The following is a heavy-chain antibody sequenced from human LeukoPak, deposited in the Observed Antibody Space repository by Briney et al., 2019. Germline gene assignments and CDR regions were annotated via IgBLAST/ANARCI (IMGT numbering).Heavy chain of an antibody. J-gene: IGHJ4*02. CDR3: ARDKGGGSWDNFDY. Sequence: ASVKVSCKASGYTFTSYGISWLPQAPGQGLEWMGWISAYNGNTNYAQKLQGRVTMTTDTSTSTAYMELRSLRSEDTAVYYCARDKGGGSWDNFDYWGQGTLVTVSS. CDR2: ISAYNGNT. V-gene: IGHV1-18*01. CDR1: GYTFTSYG. D-gene: IGHD2-15*01.